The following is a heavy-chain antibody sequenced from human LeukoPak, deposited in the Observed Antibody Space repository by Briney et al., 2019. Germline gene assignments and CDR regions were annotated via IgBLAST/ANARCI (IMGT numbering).Heavy chain of an antibody. CDR2: INPNSGGT. D-gene: IGHD3-22*01. CDR1: GYTFTGYY. V-gene: IGHV1-2*02. J-gene: IGHJ4*02. CDR3: ARYYYDSSGYYRRDY. Sequence: ASVKVSCKASGYTFTGYYMHWVRQAPGQGLEWMGWINPNSGGTNYAQKFQGRVTMTRDTSISTAYMELSRLRSDDTAVYYCARYYYDSSGYYRRDYWGQGTLVTVSS.